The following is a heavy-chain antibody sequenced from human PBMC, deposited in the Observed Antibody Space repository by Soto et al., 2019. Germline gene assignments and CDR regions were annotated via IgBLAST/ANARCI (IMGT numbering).Heavy chain of an antibody. J-gene: IGHJ4*02. V-gene: IGHV3-48*01. CDR2: ISSSSSTI. CDR3: ARVDSSSPQYYFDY. D-gene: IGHD6-13*01. CDR1: GFTFSSYS. Sequence: GGSLRLSCAASGFTFSSYSMNWVRQAPGKGLEWVSYISSSSSTIYYADSVKGRFTISRDNAKNSLYLQMNSLRAEDTAVYYCARVDSSSPQYYFDYWGQGTLVTVSS.